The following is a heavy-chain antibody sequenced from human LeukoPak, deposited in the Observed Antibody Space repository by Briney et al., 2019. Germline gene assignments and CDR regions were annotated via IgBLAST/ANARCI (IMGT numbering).Heavy chain of an antibody. Sequence: GGSLRLSCAASGFTVSSNYMSWVRQAPGKGLEWVSVIYSGGTTYYADPVKGRFTISRDNSKNTLCLQMNSLRVEDTAVYYCARKEVAYYDNVWGQGTLVTVSS. D-gene: IGHD3-22*01. V-gene: IGHV3-66*01. CDR1: GFTVSSNY. J-gene: IGHJ4*02. CDR3: ARKEVAYYDNV. CDR2: IYSGGTT.